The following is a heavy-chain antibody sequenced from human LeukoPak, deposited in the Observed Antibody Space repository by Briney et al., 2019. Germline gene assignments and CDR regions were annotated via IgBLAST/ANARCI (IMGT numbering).Heavy chain of an antibody. CDR3: ARHNSTFLDS. CDR1: GFTFSTYG. J-gene: IGHJ4*02. CDR2: IWIDGTTK. V-gene: IGHV3-33*01. Sequence: PGRSLRLSCAASGFTFSTYGIHWVRRAPGKGLEWVAVIWIDGTTKLYADSVKGRFTISRDNSNNMVYLQMNSLRDEDTAVYYCARHNSTFLDSWGQGTLVSVSS. D-gene: IGHD2/OR15-2a*01.